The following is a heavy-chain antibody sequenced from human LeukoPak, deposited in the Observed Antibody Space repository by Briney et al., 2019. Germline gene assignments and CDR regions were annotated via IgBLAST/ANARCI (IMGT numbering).Heavy chain of an antibody. D-gene: IGHD3-22*01. V-gene: IGHV3-30-3*01. J-gene: IGHJ4*02. Sequence: GGSLRLSCAASGFTFSSYAMHWVRQAPGKGLEWVAVISYDGSNKYYADSVKGRFTISRDNSKNTLYLQMNSLRAEDTAVYYCARRPYYYDSSGVDYWGQGTLVTVSS. CDR1: GFTFSSYA. CDR2: ISYDGSNK. CDR3: ARRPYYYDSSGVDY.